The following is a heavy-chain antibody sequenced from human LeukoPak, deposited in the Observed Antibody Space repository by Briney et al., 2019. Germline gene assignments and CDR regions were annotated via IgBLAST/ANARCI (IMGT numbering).Heavy chain of an antibody. D-gene: IGHD3-10*01. CDR3: ARDGRYYGSGSSQYGDYYYYGMDV. CDR2: IGTAGDT. V-gene: IGHV3-13*01. J-gene: IGHJ6*02. Sequence: GGSLRLSCAASGFTFSSYDMHWVRQATGKGLEWVSAIGTAGDTYYPGSVKGRFTISRENAKNSLYLQMNSLRAGDTAVYYCARDGRYYGSGSSQYGDYYYYGMDVWGQGTTVTVSS. CDR1: GFTFSSYD.